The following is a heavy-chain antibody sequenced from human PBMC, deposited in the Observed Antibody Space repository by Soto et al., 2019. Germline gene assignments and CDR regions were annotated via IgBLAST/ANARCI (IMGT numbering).Heavy chain of an antibody. J-gene: IGHJ6*02. CDR3: ATESVNRFGEDYGMDV. V-gene: IGHV1-24*01. D-gene: IGHD3-10*02. CDR1: GYTLTELS. Sequence: ASVKVSCKVSGYTLTELSMHWVRQAPGKGLEWMGGFDPEDGETIYAQKFQGRVTMTEDTSTDTAYMELSSLRSEDTAVYYCATESVNRFGEDYGMDVWGQGTTVTVSS. CDR2: FDPEDGET.